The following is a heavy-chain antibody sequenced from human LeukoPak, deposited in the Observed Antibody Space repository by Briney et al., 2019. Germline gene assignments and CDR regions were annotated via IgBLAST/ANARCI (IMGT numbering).Heavy chain of an antibody. D-gene: IGHD1-26*01. V-gene: IGHV1-69*05. CDR2: IIPIFGTA. CDR1: GGTFSSYA. CDR3: ARELHSYSGSYDY. J-gene: IGHJ4*02. Sequence: GSSVKVSCKASGGTFSSYAISWVRQAPGQGLEWMGGIIPIFGTANYAQKFQGRVTITTDESTSTAYMELSSLRSEDTAVYYCARELHSYSGSYDYWGQGTLVTVSS.